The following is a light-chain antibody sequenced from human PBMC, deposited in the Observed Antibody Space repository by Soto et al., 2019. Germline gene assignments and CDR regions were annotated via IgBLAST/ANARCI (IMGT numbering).Light chain of an antibody. CDR1: QRVSSSY. V-gene: IGKV3-20*01. J-gene: IGKJ5*01. CDR2: GAS. Sequence: EIVLTQSPGTLSVSPGERATLSCRASQRVSSSYLAWYQQKPGQAPRLLIYGASSRPTGIPDRFSGSGSGTDFTLAISRLEPEDFAVYYCQQYGSSPRTFGQWKRLEIK. CDR3: QQYGSSPRT.